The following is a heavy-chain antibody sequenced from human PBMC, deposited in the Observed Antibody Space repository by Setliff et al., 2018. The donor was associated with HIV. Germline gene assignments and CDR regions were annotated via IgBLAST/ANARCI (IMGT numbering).Heavy chain of an antibody. Sequence: PSETLSLTCTVSGGSISSSSYYWGWIRQPPGKGLEWIGYIYYSGSTSYNPSLKSRVTISVDTSKTQFSLKLSSVTAADTAVYYCARHAPRNHDLAGVFYPYYTDVWGKGTTVTVSS. CDR2: IYYSGST. CDR3: ARHAPRNHDLAGVFYPYYTDV. J-gene: IGHJ6*03. CDR1: GGSISSSSYY. D-gene: IGHD1-1*01. V-gene: IGHV4-61*05.